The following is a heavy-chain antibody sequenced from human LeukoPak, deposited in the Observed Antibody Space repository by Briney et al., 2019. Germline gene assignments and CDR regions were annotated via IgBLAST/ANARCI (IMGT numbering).Heavy chain of an antibody. V-gene: IGHV3-9*03. CDR2: ISWNSGSI. CDR1: GFTFDDYA. CDR3: AKEPICCWNPDAFDI. Sequence: GGSLRLSCAASGFTFDDYAMHWVRQAPGKGLVWVSGISWNSGSIGYADSVKGRFTISRDNAKNSLYLQMNSLRAEDMALYYCAKEPICCWNPDAFDIWGQGTMVTASS. D-gene: IGHD1-1*01. J-gene: IGHJ3*02.